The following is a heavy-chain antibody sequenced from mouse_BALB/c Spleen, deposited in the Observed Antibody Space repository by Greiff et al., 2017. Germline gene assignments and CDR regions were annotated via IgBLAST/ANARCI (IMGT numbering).Heavy chain of an antibody. V-gene: IGHV14-3*02. CDR3: ARGYDGSSPDY. D-gene: IGHD1-1*01. J-gene: IGHJ2*01. CDR1: GFNIKDSY. CDR2: IDPANGNT. Sequence: EVQLQQSGAELVKPGASVKLSCTASGFNIKDSYMHWVKQRPEQGLEWIGRIDPANGNTKYDPKFQGKATITADTSSNTAYLQLSSLTSEDTAVYYCARGYDGSSPDYWGQGTTLTVSA.